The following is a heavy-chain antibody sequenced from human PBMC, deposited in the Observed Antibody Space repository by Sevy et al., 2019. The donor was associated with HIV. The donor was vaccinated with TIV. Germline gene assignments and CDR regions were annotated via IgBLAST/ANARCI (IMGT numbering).Heavy chain of an antibody. CDR1: GFTFSSYG. CDR3: ARGGRGYYDY. J-gene: IGHJ4*02. V-gene: IGHV3-23*01. Sequence: GGSLRLSCAASGFTFSSYGVVWVRQAPGKGLEWVSAVSGGNTYYADSVKGRFTISRDNSKNTLYLQVNSLRAEDTAVYYCARGGRGYYDYWGQGTLVTVSS. CDR2: VSGGNT. D-gene: IGHD3-22*01.